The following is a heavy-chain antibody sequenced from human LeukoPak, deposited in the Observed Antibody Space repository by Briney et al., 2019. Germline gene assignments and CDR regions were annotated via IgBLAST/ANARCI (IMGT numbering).Heavy chain of an antibody. Sequence: KPSETLSLTCTVSGGSIRSYYWSWIRQPPGKGLEWIGDIYYSGSTNYNPSLKSRVTISVDTSKNQFSLKLSSVTAADTAVYYCARDKKDYYDSSGYYYFAFDIWGQGTMVNVSS. V-gene: IGHV4-59*01. CDR3: ARDKKDYYDSSGYYYFAFDI. CDR2: IYYSGST. J-gene: IGHJ3*02. D-gene: IGHD3-22*01. CDR1: GGSIRSYY.